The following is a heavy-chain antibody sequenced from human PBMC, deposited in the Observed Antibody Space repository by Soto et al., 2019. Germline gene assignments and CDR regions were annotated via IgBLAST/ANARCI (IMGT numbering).Heavy chain of an antibody. CDR3: VKDRVPGAYGHYYGMDV. V-gene: IGHV3-30*18. CDR1: GFTFNNSG. CDR2: ISYDGSEK. D-gene: IGHD5-12*01. Sequence: PGGPLRLSCRVSGFTFNNSGMHWVRQAPGKGLEWMAVISYDGSEKHYADSMKGRLTISRDNSKDTLHLQMNSLRAEDTAIYFCVKDRVPGAYGHYYGMDVWGQGTTVTVSS. J-gene: IGHJ6*02.